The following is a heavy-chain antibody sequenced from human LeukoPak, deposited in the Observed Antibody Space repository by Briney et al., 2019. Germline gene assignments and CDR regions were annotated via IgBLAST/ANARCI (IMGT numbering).Heavy chain of an antibody. CDR1: TDTFRKYG. J-gene: IGHJ4*02. D-gene: IGHD5-18*01. CDR2: IIAIFGRA. CDR3: ARDLANTAMVDDY. Sequence: SVKVSCKASTDTFRKYGISWVRQAPGQGLEWMGGIIAIFGRANYAQKFQGRVTITADTSTTTAYMEMSSLRSEDTAVYYCARDLANTAMVDDYWGQGTLVTVSS. V-gene: IGHV1-69*06.